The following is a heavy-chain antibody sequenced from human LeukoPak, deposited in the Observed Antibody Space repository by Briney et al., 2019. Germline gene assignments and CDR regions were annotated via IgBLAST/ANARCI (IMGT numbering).Heavy chain of an antibody. Sequence: GGSLRLSCAASGFTFSSYEMNWVRQAPGKGLEWVSYISSSGSTIYYADSVKGRFTISRDNAKNSLYLQMNSLRAEDTAVYYCARDVGYCSSTSCFHYYYYMDVWGKGTTVTISS. CDR2: ISSSGSTI. CDR1: GFTFSSYE. V-gene: IGHV3-48*03. J-gene: IGHJ6*03. CDR3: ARDVGYCSSTSCFHYYYYMDV. D-gene: IGHD2-2*01.